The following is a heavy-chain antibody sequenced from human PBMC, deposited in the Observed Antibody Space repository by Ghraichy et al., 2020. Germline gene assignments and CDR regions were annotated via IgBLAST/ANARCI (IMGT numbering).Heavy chain of an antibody. CDR3: AKDGRGVGDTAPHVYFDY. V-gene: IGHV3-23*01. CDR2: VSPGGGGT. J-gene: IGHJ4*02. D-gene: IGHD1-26*01. CDR1: GFTFSSYA. Sequence: GGSLRLSCAASGFTFSSYAMSWVRQAPGEGLEWVSAVSPGGGGTWYADSVRGRFTISRDNSRNTVHLQMSSLRAEDTGVYYCAKDGRGVGDTAPHVYFDYWGQGTRVTVSS.